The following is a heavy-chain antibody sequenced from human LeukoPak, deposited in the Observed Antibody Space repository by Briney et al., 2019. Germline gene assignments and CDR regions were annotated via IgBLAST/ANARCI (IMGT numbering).Heavy chain of an antibody. V-gene: IGHV3-33*08. J-gene: IGHJ4*02. D-gene: IGHD6-6*01. CDR2: IWYDGSNK. CDR3: ARDDIAARSFDY. Sequence: HPGGSLRLSCAASGFTFSSYWMNWARQAPGKGLEWVAVIWYDGSNKYYADSVKGRFTISRDNSKNTLYLQMNSLRAEDTAVYYCARDDIAARSFDYWGQGTLVTVSS. CDR1: GFTFSSYW.